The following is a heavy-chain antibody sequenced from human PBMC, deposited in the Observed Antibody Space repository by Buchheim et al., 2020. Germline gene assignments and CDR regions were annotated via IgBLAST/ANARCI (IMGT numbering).Heavy chain of an antibody. D-gene: IGHD6-13*01. J-gene: IGHJ4*02. CDR1: GFTFSSYA. Sequence: EVQLLESGGGLVQPGGSLRLSCAASGFTFSSYAMSWVRQAPGKGLEWVSAISGSGGSTYYADSVKGRFTISRDNFKNTLYLQMNSLRAEDTAVYYCAKQGGIAAAGTYGSYFDYWGQGTL. V-gene: IGHV3-23*01. CDR2: ISGSGGST. CDR3: AKQGGIAAAGTYGSYFDY.